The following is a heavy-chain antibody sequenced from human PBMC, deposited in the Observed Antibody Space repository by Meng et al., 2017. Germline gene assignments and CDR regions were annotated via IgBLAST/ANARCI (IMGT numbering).Heavy chain of an antibody. CDR1: GYTFAAYW. Sequence: QGQCMQSGPEVKKRGASVKVPCKASGYTFAAYWIQWVRQAPGQGLEWMGRIDPKSDNTHYAQKFQGRVTMTRDTSISTAYMELSGLRSDDTAVYYCARDEDISAAGYLLGDFWGQGTLVTVSS. D-gene: IGHD6-13*01. CDR3: ARDEDISAAGYLLGDF. CDR2: IDPKSDNT. V-gene: IGHV1-2*06. J-gene: IGHJ4*02.